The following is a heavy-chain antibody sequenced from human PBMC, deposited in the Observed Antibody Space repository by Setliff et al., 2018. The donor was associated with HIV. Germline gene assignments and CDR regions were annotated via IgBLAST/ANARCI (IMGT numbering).Heavy chain of an antibody. D-gene: IGHD5-12*01. Sequence: ASVKVSCKASGYTFSSYGISWVRQAPGQGLEWMGWISGFNGKINYAQNIQGRVTVTMDTSTSTAYMELRSLKSDDTAVYYCARGKTWLRFLDYWGQGTLVTSPQ. CDR3: ARGKTWLRFLDY. CDR1: GYTFSSYG. J-gene: IGHJ4*02. CDR2: ISGFNGKI. V-gene: IGHV1-18*01.